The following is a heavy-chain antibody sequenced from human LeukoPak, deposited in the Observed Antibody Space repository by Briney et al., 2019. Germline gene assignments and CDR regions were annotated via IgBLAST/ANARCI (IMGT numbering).Heavy chain of an antibody. V-gene: IGHV3-20*04. CDR3: ARDQVEMATISGFVYYYYMDV. CDR1: GFTFDDYG. Sequence: PGGSLRLSCAASGFTFDDYGMSWVRQAPGKGLEWVSGINWNGGSTGYADSVKGRFTISRDNAKNSLYLQMNSLRAEDTALYYCARDQVEMATISGFVYYYYMDVWGKGTTVTVSS. CDR2: INWNGGST. J-gene: IGHJ6*03. D-gene: IGHD5-24*01.